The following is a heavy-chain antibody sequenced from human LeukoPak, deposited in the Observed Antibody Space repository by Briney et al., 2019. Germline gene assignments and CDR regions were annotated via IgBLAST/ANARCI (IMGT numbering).Heavy chain of an antibody. V-gene: IGHV1-58*02. D-gene: IGHD3-9*01. CDR2: IVVGSGNT. CDR1: GFTFTSSA. CDR3: AADPDYDILTGYKN. J-gene: IGHJ4*02. Sequence: ASVKVSCKASGFTFTSSAMQWVRQARGQRLEWIGWIVVGSGNTNYAQKFQERVTITRDMSTSTAYMELSSLRSEDTAVYYCAADPDYDILTGYKNWGQGTLVTVSP.